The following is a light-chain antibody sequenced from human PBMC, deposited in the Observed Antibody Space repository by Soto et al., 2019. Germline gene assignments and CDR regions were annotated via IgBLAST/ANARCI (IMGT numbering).Light chain of an antibody. CDR3: CSYADIYTP. J-gene: IGLJ2*01. V-gene: IGLV2-11*01. Sequence: QSVLTQPRSVSGSPGQSVTISCTGTSSDVGRFNYVSWYQQHPGKAPKLIIYDVTERPSGVPDRFSASKSGNTASLTISGLQTEDEADYFCCSYADIYTPFGGGTKVTVL. CDR1: SSDVGRFNY. CDR2: DVT.